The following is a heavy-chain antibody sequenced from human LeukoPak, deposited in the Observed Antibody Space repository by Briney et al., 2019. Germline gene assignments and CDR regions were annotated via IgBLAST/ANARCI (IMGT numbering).Heavy chain of an antibody. CDR1: GGSISSYY. V-gene: IGHV4-59*01. CDR2: IYYSGST. J-gene: IGHJ6*02. CDR3: ARGPPGVLCSGGSRYPSPALYYYYGMDV. Sequence: SETPSLTCTVSGGSISSYYWSWIRQPPGKGLEWIGYIYYSGSTNYNPSLKSRVTISVDTSKNQFSLKLSSVTAADTAVYYCARGPPGVLCSGGSRYPSPALYYYYGMDVWGQGTTVTVSS. D-gene: IGHD2-15*01.